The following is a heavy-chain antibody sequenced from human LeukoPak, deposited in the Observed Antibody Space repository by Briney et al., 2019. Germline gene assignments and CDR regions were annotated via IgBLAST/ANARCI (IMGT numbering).Heavy chain of an antibody. CDR2: FSGSGGST. V-gene: IGHV3-23*01. D-gene: IGHD3-22*01. CDR3: AKDGDDYYDSSGYSDY. CDR1: GFPFSSYA. Sequence: GSLRPPCAAFGFPFSSYAMSWVRPAPGKGLGWVPAFSGSGGSTYYADSVKGRFTISRDNSKNTLYLQMNSLRAEDTAVYYCAKDGDDYYDSSGYSDYWGQGTLVTVSS. J-gene: IGHJ4*02.